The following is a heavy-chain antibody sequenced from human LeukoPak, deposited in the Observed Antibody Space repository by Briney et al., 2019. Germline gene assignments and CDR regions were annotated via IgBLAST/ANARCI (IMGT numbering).Heavy chain of an antibody. D-gene: IGHD6-13*01. CDR1: GFTFSSYG. Sequence: PGRSLRLSCAASGFTFSSYGMHWVRQAPGKGLEWVAVISYDGSNKYYADYVKGRFTISGDNSKNTLYLQMNSLRAEDTAVYYCAKVRYSSSWYGVYYYYGMDVWGQGTTVTVSS. V-gene: IGHV3-30*18. J-gene: IGHJ6*02. CDR2: ISYDGSNK. CDR3: AKVRYSSSWYGVYYYYGMDV.